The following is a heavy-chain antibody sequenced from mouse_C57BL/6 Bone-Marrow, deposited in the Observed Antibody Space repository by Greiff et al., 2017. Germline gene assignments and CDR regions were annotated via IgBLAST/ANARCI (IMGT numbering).Heavy chain of an antibody. V-gene: IGHV1-59*01. CDR2: IDPSDSYT. J-gene: IGHJ2*01. CDR1: GYTFTSYW. CDR3: ARGVGYGSSYGY. D-gene: IGHD1-1*01. Sequence: QVHVKQPGAELVRPGTSVKLSCKASGYTFTSYWMHWVKQRPGQGLEWIGVIDPSDSYTNYNQKFKGKATLTVDTSSSTAYMQLSSLTSEDSAVSYCARGVGYGSSYGYWGQGTTLTVSS.